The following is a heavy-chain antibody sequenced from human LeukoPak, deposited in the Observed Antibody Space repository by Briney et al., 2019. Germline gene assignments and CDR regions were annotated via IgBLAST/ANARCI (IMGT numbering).Heavy chain of an antibody. Sequence: SETLSLTCTVSGGSISSSSYYWGWIRQPPGKGLEWIGSIYYSGSTYYNPSLKSRVTISVDTSKNQFSLKLSSVTAADTAVYYCARVSRTYYDFWSGYYTGYWYFGLWGRGTLVTVSS. D-gene: IGHD3-3*01. CDR1: GGSISSSSYY. J-gene: IGHJ2*01. V-gene: IGHV4-39*07. CDR3: ARVSRTYYDFWSGYYTGYWYFGL. CDR2: IYYSGST.